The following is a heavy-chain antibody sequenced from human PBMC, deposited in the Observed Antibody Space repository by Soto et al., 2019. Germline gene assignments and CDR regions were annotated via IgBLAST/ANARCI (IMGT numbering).Heavy chain of an antibody. V-gene: IGHV3-30*02. CDR3: ANFGPSITIFGVVTPAIDY. CDR1: GFTFSDFTTYA. Sequence: GSLRLSCAASGFTFSDFTTYAVHWVRQAPGQGLEWVAVVLLDGSNEYYADSVKGRFTISRDNSKNTLYLQMNSLRAEDTAVYYCANFGPSITIFGVVTPAIDYWGQGTLVTVSS. J-gene: IGHJ4*02. CDR2: VLLDGSNE. D-gene: IGHD3-3*01.